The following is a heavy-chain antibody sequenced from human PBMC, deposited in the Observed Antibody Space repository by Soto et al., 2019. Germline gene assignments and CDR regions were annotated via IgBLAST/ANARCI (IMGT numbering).Heavy chain of an antibody. J-gene: IGHJ3*02. CDR1: GFTFSDYY. CDR3: ASFPTYYYDSSDRGAFDI. D-gene: IGHD3-22*01. CDR2: ISSSSSTI. Sequence: QVQLVESGGGLVKPGGSLRLSCAASGFTFSDYYMSWIRQAPGKGLEWVSYISSSSSTIYYADSVKGRFTISRDNAKNSLYLRMNSLRDEDTAVYYCASFPTYYYDSSDRGAFDIWGQGTMVTVSS. V-gene: IGHV3-11*04.